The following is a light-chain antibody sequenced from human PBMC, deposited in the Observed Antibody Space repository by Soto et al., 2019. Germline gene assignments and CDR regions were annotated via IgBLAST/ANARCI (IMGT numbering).Light chain of an antibody. CDR3: QQYNSYPLT. J-gene: IGKJ3*01. Sequence: DIQMTQSPSTLSASVGDRVTITCRASQSISSWLAWYQQKPGKAPKLLIYKASSLESGVPSRFSGSGSGTEFTLTISSLQSDDFATYYCQQYNSYPLTFGPGTKVDIK. CDR2: KAS. V-gene: IGKV1-5*03. CDR1: QSISSW.